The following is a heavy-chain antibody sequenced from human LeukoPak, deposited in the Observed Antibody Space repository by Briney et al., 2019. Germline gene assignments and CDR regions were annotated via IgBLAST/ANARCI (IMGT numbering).Heavy chain of an antibody. CDR3: ARYDYYDNSATFDI. D-gene: IGHD3-22*01. J-gene: IGHJ3*02. V-gene: IGHV4-61*02. Sequence: SETLSLTCTVSGGSISSGSYYWSWIRQPAGKGLEWIGRFYTSGSTNYSPSLKSRVTISVDTSKNQFSLKLNSVTAADTAVYYCARYDYYDNSATFDIWGQGSMVTVSS. CDR2: FYTSGST. CDR1: GGSISSGSYY.